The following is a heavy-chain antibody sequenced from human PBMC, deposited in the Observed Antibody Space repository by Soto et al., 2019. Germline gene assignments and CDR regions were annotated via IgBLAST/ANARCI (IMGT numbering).Heavy chain of an antibody. D-gene: IGHD2-15*01. Sequence: EVQLVESGGGLVQPGGSLRLSCAVSGFTFTTYWMTWVRQAPGKGLEWVANIKEDGTEKNYLDSVGGRFSISRDNAKNSLFLQMNSLRAEDSAIYYCARAGSDNEYWGQGTLVTVSS. CDR3: ARAGSDNEY. CDR1: GFTFTTYW. V-gene: IGHV3-7*05. CDR2: IKEDGTEK. J-gene: IGHJ4*02.